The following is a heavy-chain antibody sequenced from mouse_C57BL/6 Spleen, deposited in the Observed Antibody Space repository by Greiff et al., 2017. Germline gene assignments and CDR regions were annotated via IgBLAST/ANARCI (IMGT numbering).Heavy chain of an antibody. CDR3: ARCNYGRPSYFDV. D-gene: IGHD1-1*01. J-gene: IGHJ1*03. Sequence: QVQLQQPGAELVRPGTSVKLSCKASGYTFTSYWMHWVKQRPGQGLEWIGVIDPSDSYTNYNQKFKGKATLTVDTSSSTAYMQLSSLTSEDSAVYYCARCNYGRPSYFDVWGTGTTVTVSS. V-gene: IGHV1-59*01. CDR2: IDPSDSYT. CDR1: GYTFTSYW.